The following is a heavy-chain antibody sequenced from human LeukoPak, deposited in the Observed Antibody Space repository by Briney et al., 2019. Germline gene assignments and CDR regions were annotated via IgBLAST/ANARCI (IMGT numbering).Heavy chain of an antibody. CDR1: GFTFSDYY. Sequence: PGGSLRLSCAASGFTFSDYYMSWIRQAPGKGLEWVSYISSSASSIDYADSVKGRFTISRDNAKNSLYLQMNSLRAEDTAVYYCARVVLYYFDYWGQGTLVTVSS. CDR2: ISSSASSI. J-gene: IGHJ4*02. D-gene: IGHD2-8*01. CDR3: ARVVLYYFDY. V-gene: IGHV3-11*01.